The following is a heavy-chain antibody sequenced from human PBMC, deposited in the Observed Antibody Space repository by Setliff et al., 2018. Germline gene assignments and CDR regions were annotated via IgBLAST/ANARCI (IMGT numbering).Heavy chain of an antibody. D-gene: IGHD4-17*01. V-gene: IGHV4-61*09. J-gene: IGHJ3*02. CDR2: IDPSGNT. CDR3: ARHENDYGDYDDAFDI. Sequence: SETLSLTCTVSGGSITSGSNYWSWIRQPAGRGLEWMGHIDPSGNTNYHPSLRSRVTISRDTSKNQFSLKVSSVTAADTAVYYCARHENDYGDYDDAFDIW. CDR1: GGSITSGSNY.